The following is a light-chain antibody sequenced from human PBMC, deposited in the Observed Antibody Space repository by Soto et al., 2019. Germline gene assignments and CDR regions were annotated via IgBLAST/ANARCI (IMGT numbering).Light chain of an antibody. Sequence: QSVLTQPPSVSGAPGQTVIISCSGSSSNLGAPYDANWFWQFPGTVPRLLIYGNNNRPSGVPDRFSGSKSGTSASLAITGLQAEDEADYYCQSYDSSLSGYVFGTGTKVTVL. CDR2: GNN. CDR3: QSYDSSLSGYV. CDR1: SSNLGAPYD. V-gene: IGLV1-40*01. J-gene: IGLJ1*01.